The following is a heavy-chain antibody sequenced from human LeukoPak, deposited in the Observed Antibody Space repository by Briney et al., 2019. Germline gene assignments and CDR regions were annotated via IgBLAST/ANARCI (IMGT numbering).Heavy chain of an antibody. D-gene: IGHD5-12*01. V-gene: IGHV4-59*01. CDR1: SGSISSYY. CDR2: IYYSGST. J-gene: IGHJ5*02. CDR3: ARGEWLSWFDP. Sequence: SETLSLTCTVSSGSISSYYWSWIRQPPGKGLEWIGYIYYSGSTNYNPSLKSRVTISVDTSKNQFSLKLSSVTAADTAVYYCARGEWLSWFDPWGQGTLVTVSS.